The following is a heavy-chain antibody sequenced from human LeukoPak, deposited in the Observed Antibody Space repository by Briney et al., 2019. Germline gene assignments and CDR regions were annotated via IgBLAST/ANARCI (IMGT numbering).Heavy chain of an antibody. CDR1: GYSFTSYW. Sequence: GESLKIPCKGSGYSFTSYWIGWVRQMPGKGLEWMGIIYPGDSDTRYSPSFQGQVTISVDKSINTAHLQWSSLKASDTAMYYCTRSAYQDPDYWGQGTLVTVSS. D-gene: IGHD3-3*01. CDR3: TRSAYQDPDY. CDR2: IYPGDSDT. V-gene: IGHV5-51*01. J-gene: IGHJ4*02.